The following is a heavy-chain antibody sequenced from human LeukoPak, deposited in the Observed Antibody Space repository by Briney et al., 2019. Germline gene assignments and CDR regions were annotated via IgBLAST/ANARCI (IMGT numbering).Heavy chain of an antibody. Sequence: GGSLRLSCAASGFTFSDHFMDWARQAPGKGLEWVGRARNKANNYNTDYAASVKGRFTIARDDSKNSLYLQMNSLRVEDTAVYYCARDFPWTPYGGQGTLATVS. V-gene: IGHV3-72*01. J-gene: IGHJ4*02. CDR2: ARNKANNYNT. CDR1: GFTFSDHF. CDR3: ARDFPWTPY. D-gene: IGHD2/OR15-2a*01.